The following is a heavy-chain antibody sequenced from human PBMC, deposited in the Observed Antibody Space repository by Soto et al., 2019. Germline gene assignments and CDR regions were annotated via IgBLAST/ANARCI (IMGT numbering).Heavy chain of an antibody. D-gene: IGHD1-26*01. CDR1: GYTMRIGDY. Sequence: SGSLAITCAASGYTMRIGDYCGSIRQTPGNGLEWIASIYHRGRTKYNPSLKSRVTISVDTSKNQISLKLTSVTAADTAVYYCARVQYELSSPPLDYWAQGTLVTVSS. V-gene: IGHV4-38-2*01. CDR2: IYHRGRT. CDR3: ARVQYELSSPPLDY. J-gene: IGHJ4*02.